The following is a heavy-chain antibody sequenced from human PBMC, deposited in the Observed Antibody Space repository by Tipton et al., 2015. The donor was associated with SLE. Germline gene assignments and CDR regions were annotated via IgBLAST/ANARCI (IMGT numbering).Heavy chain of an antibody. V-gene: IGHV4-34*01. D-gene: IGHD6-19*01. Sequence: TLSLTCAVYGGSSINYYWSWIRKPPGKGLEWIGEINHSGSTNYNPSLKSRVTISIDTSKNQISLNLNSVTAADTAVYYCARGGVLVAGDFDYWGQGTLVIVSS. J-gene: IGHJ4*02. CDR3: ARGGVLVAGDFDY. CDR2: INHSGST. CDR1: GGSSINYY.